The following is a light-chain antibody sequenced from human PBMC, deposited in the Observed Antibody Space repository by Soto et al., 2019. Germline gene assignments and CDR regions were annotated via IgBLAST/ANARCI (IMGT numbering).Light chain of an antibody. CDR3: SSFTTTDTWV. V-gene: IGLV2-14*01. CDR1: SSDVGGSNY. J-gene: IGLJ3*02. Sequence: QSVLTQPASVSGSPRQSITITCTGTSSDVGGSNYVSWHQQRPGKVPKLIIYAVANRPSGVSTRFSGSKSGNTAFLTISALQAEDDADYYCSSFTTTDTWVFGGGTKLTV. CDR2: AVA.